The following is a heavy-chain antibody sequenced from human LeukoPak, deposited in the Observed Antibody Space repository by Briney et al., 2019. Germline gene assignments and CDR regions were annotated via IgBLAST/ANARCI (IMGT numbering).Heavy chain of an antibody. D-gene: IGHD3-10*01. Sequence: GGSLRLSCAASGFTFTSYWMHWVRQAPGKGLVWVSRINSDGSSTNYADSVKGRFTISRDNSKNTLYLHMNSLKTEDTAVYYCTTSPYMAFYYGNFFDYWGQGTLVTVSS. CDR3: TTSPYMAFYYGNFFDY. V-gene: IGHV3-74*01. CDR1: GFTFTSYW. CDR2: INSDGSST. J-gene: IGHJ4*02.